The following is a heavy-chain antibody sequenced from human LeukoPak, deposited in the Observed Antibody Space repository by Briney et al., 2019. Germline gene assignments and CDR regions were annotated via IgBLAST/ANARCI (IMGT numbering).Heavy chain of an antibody. CDR3: ARAPIDNVSRYFDWLLETYYYYMDV. CDR1: GYTFTSYG. J-gene: IGHJ6*03. Sequence: ASVKVSCKASGYTFTSYGISWVRQAPGQGLEWMGWISAYNGNTNYAQKLQGRVTMTTDTSTSTAYMELRSLRSEDTAVYYCARAPIDNVSRYFDWLLETYYYYMDVWGKGTTVTVSS. CDR2: ISAYNGNT. D-gene: IGHD3-9*01. V-gene: IGHV1-18*01.